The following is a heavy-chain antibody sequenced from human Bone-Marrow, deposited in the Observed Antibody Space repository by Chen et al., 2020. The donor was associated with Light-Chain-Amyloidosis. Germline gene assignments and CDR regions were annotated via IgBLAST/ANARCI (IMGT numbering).Heavy chain of an antibody. V-gene: IGHV4-34*01. CDR2: INHSGST. CDR3: ARLSYRAPAGIGDAFDI. J-gene: IGHJ3*02. Sequence: QVQLQQWGAGLLKPSETLSLTCAVYGGSFSGYYWSWIRQPPGKGLEWIGEINHSGSTNYNPSLKSRVTISVDTSKNQFSLKLSSVTAADTAVYYCARLSYRAPAGIGDAFDIWGQGTMVTVSS. D-gene: IGHD2-21*01. CDR1: GGSFSGYY.